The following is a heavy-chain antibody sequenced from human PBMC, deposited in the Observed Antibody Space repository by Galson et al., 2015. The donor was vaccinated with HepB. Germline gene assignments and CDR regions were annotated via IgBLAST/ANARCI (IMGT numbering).Heavy chain of an antibody. CDR1: GFTFSTYA. D-gene: IGHD3-22*01. Sequence: SLRLSCAASGFTFSTYAMHWVRQAPGTGLEWVAFIAYDGSNIYYADSVRGRITISRDNPKNTLYLEMNSLSAEDTGVYYCARSPSQCYDSGFGAFDVWGQGTMVIVSS. V-gene: IGHV3-30*04. CDR3: ARSPSQCYDSGFGAFDV. CDR2: IAYDGSNI. J-gene: IGHJ3*01.